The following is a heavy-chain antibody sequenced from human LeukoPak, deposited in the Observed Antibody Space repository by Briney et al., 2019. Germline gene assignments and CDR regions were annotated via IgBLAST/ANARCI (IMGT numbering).Heavy chain of an antibody. Sequence: PSETLSLTCAVYGGSFSGYYWSWIRQPPGKGLEWIGEINHSGSTNYNPSLKSRVTISVDTSKNQFSLKLSSVTAADTAVYYCARDTPRYCSGGSCPRGAFDIWGQGTMVTVSS. V-gene: IGHV4-34*01. CDR1: GGSFSGYY. J-gene: IGHJ3*02. CDR2: INHSGST. D-gene: IGHD2-15*01. CDR3: ARDTPRYCSGGSCPRGAFDI.